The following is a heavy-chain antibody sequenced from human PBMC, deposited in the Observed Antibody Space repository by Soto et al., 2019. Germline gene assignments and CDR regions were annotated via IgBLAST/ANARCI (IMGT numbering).Heavy chain of an antibody. CDR3: ARGGYYFDSSRYRGIDAFDI. Sequence: ASVKVSCKASGYTFTSYYMHWVRQAPGHGLEWMGIINPSGGSTTYAQKFQGRVTMTRDTSTYTVYMELSSLRSEDTAVYYCARGGYYFDSSRYRGIDAFDIWGQGTMVTVSS. V-gene: IGHV1-46*01. CDR2: INPSGGST. D-gene: IGHD3-22*01. J-gene: IGHJ3*02. CDR1: GYTFTSYY.